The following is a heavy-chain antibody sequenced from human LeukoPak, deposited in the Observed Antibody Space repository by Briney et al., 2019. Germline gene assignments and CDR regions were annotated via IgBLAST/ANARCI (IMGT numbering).Heavy chain of an antibody. CDR1: GFTFDNFA. Sequence: GRSLRLSCAASGFTFDNFAMHWVRQAPGKGLEWVSGITWNSRVKTYTPSVKGRFTISRDNAKNSLDLQMNSLRAEDTAVYYCANSPVVRGVPGAFDIWGQGTMVTVSS. CDR3: ANSPVVRGVPGAFDI. V-gene: IGHV3-9*01. D-gene: IGHD3-10*01. CDR2: ITWNSRVK. J-gene: IGHJ3*02.